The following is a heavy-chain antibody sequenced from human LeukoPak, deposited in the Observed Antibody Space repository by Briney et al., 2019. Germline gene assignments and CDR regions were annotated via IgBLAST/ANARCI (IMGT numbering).Heavy chain of an antibody. CDR3: AKDFCSSTSCYFFDY. D-gene: IGHD2-2*01. CDR2: IRYDGSNE. Sequence: GGSLRLSCAASGFTFSSYGMHWVRQAPGKGLEGVAFIRYDGSNEYYADSVKGRFTISRDNSKNTLYLQMTSLRPEDTAVYYCAKDFCSSTSCYFFDYWGQGTLVTVSS. V-gene: IGHV3-30*02. CDR1: GFTFSSYG. J-gene: IGHJ4*02.